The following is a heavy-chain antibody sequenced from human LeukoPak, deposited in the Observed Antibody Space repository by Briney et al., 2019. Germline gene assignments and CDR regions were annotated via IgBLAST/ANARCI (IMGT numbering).Heavy chain of an antibody. CDR3: AKPPKLLWFGELLSPFDY. CDR1: GFTFKTHA. J-gene: IGHJ4*02. Sequence: GGSLRLSCAASGFTFKTHAMSWVRQAPGKGLEWVSRIDDSGVIRSYADSVKGRFTISRDNSKMTLTLQMNSLRAEDTAVYYCAKPPKLLWFGELLSPFDYWGQGTLVTVSS. D-gene: IGHD3-10*01. CDR2: IDDSGVIR. V-gene: IGHV3-23*01.